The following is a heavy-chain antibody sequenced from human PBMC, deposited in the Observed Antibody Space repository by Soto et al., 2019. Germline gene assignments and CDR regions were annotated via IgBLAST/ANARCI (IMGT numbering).Heavy chain of an antibody. CDR1: GLTVSSNY. Sequence: HPGGSLRLSCAASGLTVSSNYMSWVRQAPGKGLEWVSVIYSGGSTYYADSVKGRFTISRDNSKNTLYLQMNSLRAEDTAVYYCARDSKSDYDFWSGAPGGMDVWGQGTTVTVSS. CDR2: IYSGGST. CDR3: ARDSKSDYDFWSGAPGGMDV. D-gene: IGHD3-3*01. V-gene: IGHV3-53*01. J-gene: IGHJ6*02.